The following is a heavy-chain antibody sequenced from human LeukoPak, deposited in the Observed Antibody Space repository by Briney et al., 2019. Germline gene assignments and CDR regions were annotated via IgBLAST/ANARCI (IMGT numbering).Heavy chain of an antibody. Sequence: SETLSLTCTASGGSISSYYWSWIRQPPGKGLEWIGYVHYSGSTNYNPSLKSRVTISVDTSKNQFSLKLSSVTAADTAVYYCASDLVEKNYFDYWGQGTLVTVSS. J-gene: IGHJ4*02. CDR3: ASDLVEKNYFDY. V-gene: IGHV4-59*12. CDR2: VHYSGST. D-gene: IGHD1-26*01. CDR1: GGSISSYY.